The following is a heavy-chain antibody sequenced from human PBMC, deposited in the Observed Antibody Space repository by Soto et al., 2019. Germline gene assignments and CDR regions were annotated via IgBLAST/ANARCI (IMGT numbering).Heavy chain of an antibody. CDR3: TTVPDFWSGYYSDY. CDR2: IKSKTDGGTT. J-gene: IGHJ4*02. CDR1: GFTFSNAW. Sequence: EVQLVESGGGLVKPGGSLRLSCAASGFTFSNAWMSWVRQAPGKGLEWVGRIKSKTDGGTTDYAAPVKGRFTISRDDSKNTLYLQMNSLKTEDTAVYYCTTVPDFWSGYYSDYWGQGTLVTVS. V-gene: IGHV3-15*01. D-gene: IGHD3-3*01.